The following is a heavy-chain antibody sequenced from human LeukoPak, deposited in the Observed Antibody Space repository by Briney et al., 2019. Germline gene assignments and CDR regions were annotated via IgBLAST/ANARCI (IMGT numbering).Heavy chain of an antibody. Sequence: SETLSLTCTVSGGSISSYYWGWIRQPPGKGLEWIGYIYYSGSTNYNPSLKSRVTISVDTSKNQFSLKLSSVTAADTAVYYCARRAVVVPADAFDIWGQGTMVTVSS. D-gene: IGHD2-2*01. CDR1: GGSISSYY. CDR2: IYYSGST. J-gene: IGHJ3*02. CDR3: ARRAVVVPADAFDI. V-gene: IGHV4-59*08.